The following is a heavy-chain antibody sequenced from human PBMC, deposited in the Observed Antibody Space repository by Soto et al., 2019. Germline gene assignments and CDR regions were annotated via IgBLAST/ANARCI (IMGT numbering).Heavy chain of an antibody. CDR2: IYYSGST. Sequence: SETLSLTCTVSGGSISSSSYYWGWIRQPPGKGLKWIGGIYYSGSTYYNPSLKSRVTISVDTSKNQFSMKLSSVTAADTVVYYCARAYYYDSSGFDAAAIDAFDIWGQGTMVT. V-gene: IGHV4-39*01. CDR1: GGSISSSSYY. J-gene: IGHJ3*02. CDR3: ARAYYYDSSGFDAAAIDAFDI. D-gene: IGHD3-22*01.